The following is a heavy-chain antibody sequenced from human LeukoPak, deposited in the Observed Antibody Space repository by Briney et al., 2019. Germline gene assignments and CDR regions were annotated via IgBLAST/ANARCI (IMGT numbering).Heavy chain of an antibody. CDR2: ISYTGST. D-gene: IGHD6-19*01. J-gene: IGHJ3*02. CDR3: ARGPVAVAGRVFDI. V-gene: IGHV4-61*01. Sequence: SEALSLTCTVSGGSVSSGNYYWNWIRQPPGKGLEWIGYISYTGSTNYNPSLKSRVTVSVDTSKNQFSLKLSSVTAADTAVYYCARGPVAVAGRVFDIWGQGTMVTVSS. CDR1: GGSVSSGNYY.